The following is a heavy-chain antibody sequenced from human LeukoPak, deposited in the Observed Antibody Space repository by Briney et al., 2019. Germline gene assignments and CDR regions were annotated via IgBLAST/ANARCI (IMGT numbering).Heavy chain of an antibody. D-gene: IGHD2-8*01. V-gene: IGHV3-23*01. CDR2: IGANTDDT. CDR1: GITFNTHG. CDR3: AKNGRILDV. J-gene: IGHJ6*02. Sequence: PGGSLRLSCAASGITFNTHGMSWVRQAPGRGLEWVSSIGANTDDTYYAESVKGRFTISRDRSKNTIYLQMSSLRAEDTAVYYCAKNGRILDVRGQGTTVTVSS.